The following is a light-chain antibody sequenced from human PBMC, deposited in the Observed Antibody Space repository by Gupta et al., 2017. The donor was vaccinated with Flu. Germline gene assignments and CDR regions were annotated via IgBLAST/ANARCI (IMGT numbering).Light chain of an antibody. CDR1: QSLCNSAHGVTY. CDR2: SVS. CDR3: MQRIAFPLT. V-gene: IGKV2-40*01. J-gene: IGKJ1*01. Sequence: CRCGQSLCNSAHGVTYFDWYQQKPGRSPQLLIYSVSYRAARVPDRCSSSGSGTSFTLRIIRVEAEDVGVYYCMQRIAFPLTFGQGTKVEIK.